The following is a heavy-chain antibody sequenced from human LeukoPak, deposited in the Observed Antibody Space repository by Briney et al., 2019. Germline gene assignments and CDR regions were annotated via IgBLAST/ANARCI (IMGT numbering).Heavy chain of an antibody. D-gene: IGHD1-1*01. Sequence: GGSLRLSCAASGFTVSSNYMSRVRQAPGKGLEWVSVIYSGGSTYYADSVKGRFTISRDNSKNTLYLQMNSLRAEDTAVYCCASRALAGEFDYWGQGTLVTVSS. CDR2: IYSGGST. CDR1: GFTVSSNY. J-gene: IGHJ4*02. V-gene: IGHV3-53*01. CDR3: ASRALAGEFDY.